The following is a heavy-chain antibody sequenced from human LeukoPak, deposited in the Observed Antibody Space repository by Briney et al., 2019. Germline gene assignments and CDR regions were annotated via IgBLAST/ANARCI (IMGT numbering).Heavy chain of an antibody. J-gene: IGHJ3*02. CDR3: ARQSYGGYGGFRRGDDAFDI. Sequence: ASVKVSCKASGGTFSSYAISWVRQAPGQGLEWMGWISAYNGNTDYAQNLQGRVTMTTDTSTSTAYMELRSLRSDDTAVYSCARQSYGGYGGFRRGDDAFDIWGQGTMVTVSS. CDR2: ISAYNGNT. CDR1: GGTFSSYA. V-gene: IGHV1-18*01. D-gene: IGHD3-16*01.